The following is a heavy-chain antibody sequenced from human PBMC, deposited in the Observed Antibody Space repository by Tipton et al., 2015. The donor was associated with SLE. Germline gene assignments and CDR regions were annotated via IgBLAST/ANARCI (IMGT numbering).Heavy chain of an antibody. J-gene: IGHJ4*02. V-gene: IGHV4-34*01. Sequence: AGLVKPSETLSLICGVYGGSVSGYYWTWIRQPPGKGLEWIGDIHDSGGVNHNTSLKSRVTMSVDTSKNQLSLKLSSVTAADTAVYYCARGRVDYIWGSYRPSSFDYWGQGTLVTVSS. D-gene: IGHD3-16*02. CDR1: GGSVSGYY. CDR2: IHDSGGV. CDR3: ARGRVDYIWGSYRPSSFDY.